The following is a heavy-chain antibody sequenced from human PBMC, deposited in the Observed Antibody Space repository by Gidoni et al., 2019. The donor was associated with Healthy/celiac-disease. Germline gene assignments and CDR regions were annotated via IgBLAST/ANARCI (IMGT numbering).Heavy chain of an antibody. CDR2: IYSSGST. J-gene: IGHJ6*02. D-gene: IGHD1-26*01. CDR3: ARDGRGPVIGMDV. Sequence: QVQLQESGPGLVKPSETLSLTCTVSGGSIRSYYWSWIRQPPGKGLEWIGYIYSSGSTNYNPSLKSRVTISVDTSKNQFSLKLSSVTAADTAVYYCARDGRGPVIGMDVWGQGTTVTVSS. CDR1: GGSIRSYY. V-gene: IGHV4-59*01.